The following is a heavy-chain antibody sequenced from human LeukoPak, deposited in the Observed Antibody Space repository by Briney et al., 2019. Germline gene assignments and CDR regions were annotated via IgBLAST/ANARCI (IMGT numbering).Heavy chain of an antibody. Sequence: PGGSLRLSCAASGFTFSYYSINWVRQAPGKGLEWVSSISRTSSYIYYTDSVKSRFTISRDNAKNSLYLQMKSLGAEDTAVYYCARDPDYYGSGSYYNHYFDYWGQGTLVPVSS. D-gene: IGHD3-10*01. J-gene: IGHJ4*02. CDR2: ISRTSSYI. CDR3: ARDPDYYGSGSYYNHYFDY. V-gene: IGHV3-21*01. CDR1: GFTFSYYS.